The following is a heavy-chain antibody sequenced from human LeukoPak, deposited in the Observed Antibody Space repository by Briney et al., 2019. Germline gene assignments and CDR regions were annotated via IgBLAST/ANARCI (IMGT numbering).Heavy chain of an antibody. V-gene: IGHV3-48*03. CDR3: ARPLTMVRGVIKPNLFDS. CDR1: GFTFSSYE. D-gene: IGHD3-10*01. J-gene: IGHJ4*02. Sequence: GGSLRLSCAAPGFTFSSYEMNWVRQAPGKGLEWVSYISSSGSTIYYADSVKGRFTISRDNAKNSLYLQMNSLRAEDTAVYYCARPLTMVRGVIKPNLFDSWGPGTLVTVSS. CDR2: ISSSGSTI.